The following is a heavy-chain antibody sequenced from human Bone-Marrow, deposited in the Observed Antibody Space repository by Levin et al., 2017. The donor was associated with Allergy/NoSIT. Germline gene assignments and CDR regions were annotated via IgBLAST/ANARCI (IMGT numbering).Heavy chain of an antibody. J-gene: IGHJ4*02. V-gene: IGHV1-46*01. CDR3: ARNAALDYRDTSGYFQPHLDC. Sequence: ASVKVSCKASGYTLTSHYMHWVRLAPGHGLEWMGMINPSGDGADYAPKFQGRVTLTRDTSTSTFYMQLGSLRSDDTAVYYCARNAALDYRDTSGYFQPHLDCWGQGTLVTVSS. D-gene: IGHD3-22*01. CDR2: INPSGDGA. CDR1: GYTLTSHY.